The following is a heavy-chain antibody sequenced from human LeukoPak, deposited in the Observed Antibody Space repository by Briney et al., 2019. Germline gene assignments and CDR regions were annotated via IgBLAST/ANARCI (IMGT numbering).Heavy chain of an antibody. V-gene: IGHV3-11*01. CDR3: AKTSGSYYDYYYYMDV. J-gene: IGHJ6*03. D-gene: IGHD1-26*01. CDR2: ISSSGSTI. Sequence: GGSLRLSCAASGFTFSDYYMSWIRQAPGKGLEWVSYISSSGSTIYYADSVKGRFTISRDNSKNSLYLQMNSLRTEDTALYYCAKTSGSYYDYYYYMDVWGKGTTVTVSS. CDR1: GFTFSDYY.